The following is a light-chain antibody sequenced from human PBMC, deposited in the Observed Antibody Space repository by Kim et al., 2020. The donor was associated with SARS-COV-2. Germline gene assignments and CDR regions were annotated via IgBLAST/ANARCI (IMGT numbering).Light chain of an antibody. V-gene: IGKV1-9*01. CDR3: QQLNSYPPWT. Sequence: SVGDRVTITCRASQGISSHLAWYQQKAGTAPKLLIYAASTLQSGVPSRLSGSGSGTDFTLTISSLQPEDFATYYCQQLNSYPPWTFGQGTKVDIK. CDR1: QGISSH. CDR2: AAS. J-gene: IGKJ1*01.